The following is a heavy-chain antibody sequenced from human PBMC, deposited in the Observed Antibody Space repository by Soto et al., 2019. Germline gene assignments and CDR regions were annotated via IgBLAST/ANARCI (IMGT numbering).Heavy chain of an antibody. Sequence: GGSLRLSCAASGFTFSSYGMHWVRQAPGKGLEWVAVIWFDGSNKYYADSVKGRFTISRDNSKNMLYLQMNSLRAEGTAVYYCARGSSSGSFDYWGQGTLVTVSS. V-gene: IGHV3-33*01. J-gene: IGHJ4*02. CDR1: GFTFSSYG. CDR2: IWFDGSNK. CDR3: ARGSSSGSFDY. D-gene: IGHD6-19*01.